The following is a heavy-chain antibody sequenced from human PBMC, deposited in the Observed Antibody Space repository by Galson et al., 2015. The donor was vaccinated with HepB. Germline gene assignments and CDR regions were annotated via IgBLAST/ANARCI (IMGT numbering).Heavy chain of an antibody. CDR1: GASISPDY. CDR2: IHHSGPT. V-gene: IGHV4-59*01. CDR3: ASGSFGVFDY. Sequence: ETLSLTCTVSGASISPDYWSWIRQPPGKGLEWIGYIHHSGPTNYNPSLKSRVTISIDTSKNHFSLRLTSVTAADTAVYFCASGSFGVFDYWGQGALVTVSS. J-gene: IGHJ4*02. D-gene: IGHD1-14*01.